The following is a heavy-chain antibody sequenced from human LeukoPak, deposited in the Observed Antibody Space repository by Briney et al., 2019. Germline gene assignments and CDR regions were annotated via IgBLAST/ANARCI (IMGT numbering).Heavy chain of an antibody. V-gene: IGHV3-48*01. CDR2: ISSSSSTI. D-gene: IGHD1-26*01. CDR3: ARVMEVSGSYPLSYYYMDV. J-gene: IGHJ6*03. Sequence: GGYLRLSCAASGFTFSSYSMNWVRQAPGKGLEWVSYISSSSSTIYYADSVKGRFTISRDNAKNSLYLQMNSLRAEDTAVYYCARVMEVSGSYPLSYYYMDVWGKGTTVTVSS. CDR1: GFTFSSYS.